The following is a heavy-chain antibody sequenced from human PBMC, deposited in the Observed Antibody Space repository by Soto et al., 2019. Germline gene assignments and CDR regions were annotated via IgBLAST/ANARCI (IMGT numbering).Heavy chain of an antibody. CDR2: IHYSGST. V-gene: IGHV4-59*08. J-gene: IGHJ4*02. Sequence: SETLSLTCTVSGGSINRDNWSWIRQPPGKGLEWIAYIHYSGSTYYNPSLKSRVTISVDTSKNQFSLKLSSVTAADTAVYYCARLSGNNDYGDYFFDYWGQGTLVTVPQ. CDR1: GGSINRDN. CDR3: ARLSGNNDYGDYFFDY. D-gene: IGHD4-17*01.